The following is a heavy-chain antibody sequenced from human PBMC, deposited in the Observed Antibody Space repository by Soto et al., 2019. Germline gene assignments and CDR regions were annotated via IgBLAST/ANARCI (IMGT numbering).Heavy chain of an antibody. V-gene: IGHV1-69*13. CDR1: GGTFSSYA. CDR2: IIPIFGTA. D-gene: IGHD3-22*01. Sequence: GASVKVSCKASGGTFSSYAISWVRQAPGQGLEWMGGIIPIFGTANYAQKFQGRVTITADESTSTAYMELSSLRSEDTAVYYCARGGDSRVEFDYWGQGTLVTVSS. J-gene: IGHJ4*02. CDR3: ARGGDSRVEFDY.